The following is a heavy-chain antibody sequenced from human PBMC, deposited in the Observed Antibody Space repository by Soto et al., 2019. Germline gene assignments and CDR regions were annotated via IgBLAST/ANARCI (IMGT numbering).Heavy chain of an antibody. D-gene: IGHD3-22*01. CDR1: GGSINHYY. Sequence: PSETLSLTCTVSGGSINHYYWTWIRQPPGKGLEWMGYIYYSGTTTDSSPSLKSRVTISLDMSKNHVSLILKSVNIADSAIYYCARGHFDSRGYSNALDYWGQGIQVTVSS. J-gene: IGHJ4*02. V-gene: IGHV4-59*01. CDR2: IYYSGTT. CDR3: ARGHFDSRGYSNALDY.